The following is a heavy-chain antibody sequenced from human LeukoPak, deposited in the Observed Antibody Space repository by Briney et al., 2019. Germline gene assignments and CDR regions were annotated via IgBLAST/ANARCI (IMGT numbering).Heavy chain of an antibody. V-gene: IGHV3-23*01. CDR3: AKTANYYGSGSPFDY. D-gene: IGHD3-10*01. J-gene: IGHJ4*02. CDR1: GFTFSNYA. Sequence: PGGSLRLSCAASGFTFSNYAMSWVRQAPGKGLDRVAAISGSGSSTYYADSVKGRFTISRDNSKNTLYLQVNSLRAEDTAIYYCAKTANYYGSGSPFDYWGQGTLVTVSS. CDR2: ISGSGSST.